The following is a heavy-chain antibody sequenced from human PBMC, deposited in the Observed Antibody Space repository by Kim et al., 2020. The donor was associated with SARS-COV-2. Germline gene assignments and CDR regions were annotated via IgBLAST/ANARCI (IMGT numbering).Heavy chain of an antibody. Sequence: GGSLRLSCAASGFTFSSYAMHWVRQAPGKGLEWVAVISYDGSNKYYADSVKGRFTISRDNSKNTLYLQMNSLRAEDTAVYYCAREVLYARAMVTPFPDYCGQGPLVSLSA. J-gene: IGHJ4*02. CDR3: AREVLYARAMVTPFPDY. D-gene: IGHD5-18*01. CDR1: GFTFSSYA. CDR2: ISYDGSNK. V-gene: IGHV3-30-3*01.